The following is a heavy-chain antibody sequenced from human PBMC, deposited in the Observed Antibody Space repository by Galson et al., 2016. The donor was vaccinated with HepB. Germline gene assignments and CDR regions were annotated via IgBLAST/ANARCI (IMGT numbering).Heavy chain of an antibody. CDR1: GGIFGSYA. CDR2: IIPISESA. CDR3: ARDDRWSQQYLVFHS. Sequence: SVKVSCKASGGIFGSYAFSWVRQAPGQGLEWIGGIIPISESANYAQKFQGRVTITADESTRTTYMELSSLRSEDTAVYYCARDDRWSQQYLVFHSWGQGTLVSVSS. D-gene: IGHD6-13*01. J-gene: IGHJ4*02. V-gene: IGHV1-69*13.